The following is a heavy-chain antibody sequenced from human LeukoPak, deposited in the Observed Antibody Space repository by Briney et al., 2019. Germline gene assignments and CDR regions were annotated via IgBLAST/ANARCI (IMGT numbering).Heavy chain of an antibody. CDR3: ARDASRYDFWSSYHTGGFDP. CDR2: ISAYNGNT. V-gene: IGHV1-18*01. J-gene: IGHJ5*02. D-gene: IGHD3-3*01. CDR1: GYTFTSYG. Sequence: ASVKVSCTASGYTFTSYGISWVRQAPGQGLEWMGWISAYNGNTNYAQKLQGRVTMTTDTSTSTAYMELRSLRSDDTAVYYCARDASRYDFWSSYHTGGFDPWGQGTLVTVSS.